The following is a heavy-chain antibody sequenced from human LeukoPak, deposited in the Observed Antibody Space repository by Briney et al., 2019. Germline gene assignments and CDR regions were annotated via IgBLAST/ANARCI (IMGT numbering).Heavy chain of an antibody. CDR1: GFTFSNYW. V-gene: IGHV3-74*01. J-gene: IGHJ4*02. CDR2: INSDGINT. CDR3: AKVTNQWLVLGFDY. Sequence: GGSKRLSCAASGFTFSNYWMHWIRQAPGKGLVWVSRINSDGINTSYADSVKGRFTISRDNAKNTLNLQMNSLRAEDTAVYYCAKVTNQWLVLGFDYWGQGTLVTVSS. D-gene: IGHD6-19*01.